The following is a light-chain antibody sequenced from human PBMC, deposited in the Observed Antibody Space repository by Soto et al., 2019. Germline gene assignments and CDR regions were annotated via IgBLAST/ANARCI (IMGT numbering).Light chain of an antibody. V-gene: IGKV1-8*01. J-gene: IGKJ4*01. CDR3: QQYYSYPQLT. CDR2: AAS. Sequence: AIRMTQSPSSFSASTGDRVTITCRASQGISSYLAWYQQKPGKAPKLLIYAASTLQSGVPSRFSGSGSGTDFTLTISCLQSEDFATYYCQQYYSYPQLTFGGGTKGEIK. CDR1: QGISSY.